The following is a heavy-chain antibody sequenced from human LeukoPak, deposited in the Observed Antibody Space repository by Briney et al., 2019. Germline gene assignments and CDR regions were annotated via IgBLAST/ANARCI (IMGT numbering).Heavy chain of an antibody. V-gene: IGHV1-46*01. J-gene: IGHJ4*02. CDR1: GYRFTSYD. CDR2: INPSGGST. CDR3: ARHEPTAAPSDY. D-gene: IGHD2-2*01. Sequence: ASVTVSCMASGYRFTSYDMHWVRQAPGPGLQWMGIINPSGGSTSYAQRFQGRVAMTRDTSTTTVHMDVNSLTSEDTAGHFCARHEPTAAPSDYWGEGTLVTVSS.